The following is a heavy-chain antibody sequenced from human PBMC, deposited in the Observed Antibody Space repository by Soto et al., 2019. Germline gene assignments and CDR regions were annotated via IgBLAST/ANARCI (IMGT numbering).Heavy chain of an antibody. Sequence: SETLSLTCTVSAGSISSISYYWGWIRQPPGKGLEWIGSMYYSGTTYYNPSLKSRVTISIDTSKNQFSLKLSSVTAADTAMYYCASPRRDGYNLDYWGQGTLVTSPQ. CDR3: ASPRRDGYNLDY. V-gene: IGHV4-39*01. D-gene: IGHD5-12*01. J-gene: IGHJ4*02. CDR1: AGSISSISYY. CDR2: MYYSGTT.